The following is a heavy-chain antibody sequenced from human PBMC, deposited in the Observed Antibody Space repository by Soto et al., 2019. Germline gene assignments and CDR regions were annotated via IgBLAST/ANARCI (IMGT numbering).Heavy chain of an antibody. CDR1: EGTFNSYV. Sequence: QAQVVQSGAEVRKPGSSVKLSCKASEGTFNSYVIAWVRQAPGQGLEWMGGIIPYYNTLNYAQKFQDRFTITADDSTNTVYMELSSLRSDDTAVYFCASGASRWYPYFFDSWAQGTLVTVSS. D-gene: IGHD6-13*01. CDR3: ASGASRWYPYFFDS. V-gene: IGHV1-69*01. CDR2: IIPYYNTL. J-gene: IGHJ4*02.